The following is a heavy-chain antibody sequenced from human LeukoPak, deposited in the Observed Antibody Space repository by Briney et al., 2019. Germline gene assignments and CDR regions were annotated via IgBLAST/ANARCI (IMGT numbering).Heavy chain of an antibody. CDR3: ARDSYDILTGSYYMDV. V-gene: IGHV3-7*01. Sequence: GGSLRLSCAASGFTFSSYWMSWVRQAPGKGLEWVANIKQDGSEKYYVDSVKGRFTISRDNAKNSLYLQMNSLRAEDTAVYYCARDSYDILTGSYYMDVWGKGTTVTVSS. J-gene: IGHJ6*03. CDR2: IKQDGSEK. D-gene: IGHD3-9*01. CDR1: GFTFSSYW.